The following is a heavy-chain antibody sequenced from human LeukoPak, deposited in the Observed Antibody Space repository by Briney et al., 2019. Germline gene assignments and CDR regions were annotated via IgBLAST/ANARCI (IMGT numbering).Heavy chain of an antibody. CDR2: IYYSGST. Sequence: SETLSLTFTVSGGSISSSSYYWGWIRQPPGKGLEWIGSIYYSGSTYYNPSLKSRVTISVDTSKNQFSLKLSSVTAADTAVYYCMRYSSSSFYFDYWGQGTLVTVSS. CDR1: GGSISSSSYY. D-gene: IGHD6-6*01. J-gene: IGHJ4*02. CDR3: MRYSSSSFYFDY. V-gene: IGHV4-39*01.